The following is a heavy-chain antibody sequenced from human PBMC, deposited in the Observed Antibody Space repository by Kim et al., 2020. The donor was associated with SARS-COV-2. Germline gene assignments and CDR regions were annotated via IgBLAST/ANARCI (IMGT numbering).Heavy chain of an antibody. V-gene: IGHV4-31*03. Sequence: SETLSLTCTVSGGSISSGDYYWSWIRQHPGKGLEWIGYIYFSGSTYYNPSLKSRVTISVDMSKNQFSLKLSSVTAADTAVYYCARAPSYYYGSGSPYWYFDLWGRGTLVTVSS. CDR1: GGSISSGDYY. J-gene: IGHJ2*01. CDR2: IYFSGST. CDR3: ARAPSYYYGSGSPYWYFDL. D-gene: IGHD3-10*01.